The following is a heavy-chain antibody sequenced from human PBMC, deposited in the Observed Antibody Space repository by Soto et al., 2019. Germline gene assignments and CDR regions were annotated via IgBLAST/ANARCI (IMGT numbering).Heavy chain of an antibody. V-gene: IGHV4-59*01. D-gene: IGHD1-26*01. CDR2: IYYSGST. J-gene: IGHJ5*02. CDR1: GGSISSYD. CDR3: ARVYHGSYYTPNWFDP. Sequence: SETLSLTCPVSGGSISSYDWSWIRPPPGKGLEWIGYIYYSGSTNYNPSLKSRVTISVDTSKNQFSLKLSSVTAADTAVYYCARVYHGSYYTPNWFDPWGQGTLVTVSS.